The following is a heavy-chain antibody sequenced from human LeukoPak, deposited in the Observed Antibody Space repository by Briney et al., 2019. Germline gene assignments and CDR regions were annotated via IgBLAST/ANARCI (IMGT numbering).Heavy chain of an antibody. CDR3: ARVGSSSLSYYFDY. Sequence: GGSLRLSCAASGFTFSSYSMNWVRQAPGKGLEGVSSISSSSSYIYYADSVKAGFTISRDNAKNSLYLQMNSLRAEDTAVYYCARVGSSSLSYYFDYWGQGTLVTVSS. CDR1: GFTFSSYS. V-gene: IGHV3-21*01. J-gene: IGHJ4*02. CDR2: ISSSSSYI. D-gene: IGHD6-13*01.